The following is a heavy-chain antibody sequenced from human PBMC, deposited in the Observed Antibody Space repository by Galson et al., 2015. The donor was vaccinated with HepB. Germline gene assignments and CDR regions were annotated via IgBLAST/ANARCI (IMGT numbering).Heavy chain of an antibody. J-gene: IGHJ4*02. CDR2: IYYSEIT. D-gene: IGHD3-22*01. CDR1: GYSISSTNW. V-gene: IGHV4-28*03. CDR3: ARAWDYYDSSGPFDS. Sequence: LSLTCAVSGYSISSTNWWGWIRQAPGKGLEWIGYIYYSEITYYNPSLKRRVTMSVDTSKNQLSLRLSSVTAVDTAVYYCARAWDYYDSSGPFDSWGQGILVTVSS.